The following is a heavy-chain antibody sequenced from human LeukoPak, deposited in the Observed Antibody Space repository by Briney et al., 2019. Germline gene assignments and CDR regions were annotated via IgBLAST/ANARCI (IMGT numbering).Heavy chain of an antibody. Sequence: GASVKVSCKASGGTFISYAISWVRQAPGQGLEWMGGIIPIFGTANYAQKFQGRVTITADESTSTAYMELSSLRSEDTAVYYCARDHCSSTSCYPYNWFDPWGQGTLVTVSS. CDR2: IIPIFGTA. CDR1: GGTFISYA. J-gene: IGHJ5*02. D-gene: IGHD2-2*01. CDR3: ARDHCSSTSCYPYNWFDP. V-gene: IGHV1-69*13.